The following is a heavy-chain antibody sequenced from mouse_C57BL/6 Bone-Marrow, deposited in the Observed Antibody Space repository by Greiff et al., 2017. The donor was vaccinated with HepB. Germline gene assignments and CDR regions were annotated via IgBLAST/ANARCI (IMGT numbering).Heavy chain of an antibody. Sequence: QVQLQQPGAELVRPGSSVKLSCKASGYTFTSYWMHWVKQRPIQGLEWIGNIDPSDSETHYNQKFKDKATLTVDKSSSTAYMQLSSLTSEDSAVYYCARGLRREGFAYWGQGTLVTVSA. J-gene: IGHJ3*01. CDR3: ARGLRREGFAY. D-gene: IGHD2-4*01. CDR1: GYTFTSYW. V-gene: IGHV1-52*01. CDR2: IDPSDSET.